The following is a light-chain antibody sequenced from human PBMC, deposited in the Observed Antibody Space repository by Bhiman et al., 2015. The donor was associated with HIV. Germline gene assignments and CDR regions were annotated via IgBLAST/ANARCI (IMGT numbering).Light chain of an antibody. Sequence: QSALTQPASVSGSPGQSITISCTGTSSDVGTYNYVSWYQQHPGKAPKLMIFDVSKRPSGVSNRFSGSKSDTTASLTISGLQAEDEADYYCCSYAGSSPHYVFGAGTKVTVL. CDR3: CSYAGSSPHYV. V-gene: IGLV2-23*02. J-gene: IGLJ1*01. CDR1: SSDVGTYNY. CDR2: DVS.